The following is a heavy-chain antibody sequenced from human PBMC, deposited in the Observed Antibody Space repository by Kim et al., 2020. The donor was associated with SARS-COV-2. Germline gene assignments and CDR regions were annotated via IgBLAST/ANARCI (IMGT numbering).Heavy chain of an antibody. CDR3: ARDHTYCGPANCPPR. Sequence: SYTLSLTFTFSIFSIIIITYYFFFILHPPFNFLYFIFIIYYIFNTYYNPSLNILVTISLDTSKNQFSLKLSSVTAADTAVYYCARDHTYCGPANCPPRWGQGTLVTVSS. V-gene: IGHV4-39*07. J-gene: IGHJ4*02. D-gene: IGHD2-21*01. CDR2: IYYIFNT. CDR1: IFSIIIITYY.